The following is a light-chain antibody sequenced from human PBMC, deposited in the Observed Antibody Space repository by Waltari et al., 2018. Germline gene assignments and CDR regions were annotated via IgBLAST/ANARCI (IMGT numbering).Light chain of an antibody. V-gene: IGLV7-46*01. J-gene: IGLJ3*02. CDR3: LLSYSGARV. Sequence: QAVVTQEPSLTVSPGETVTLTCGSSTGAVTSGHYPYWFQQKPGQAPRTLIYDTRNKYSWTPAHLSGSLIGGKAALTLSGAQPEDEADYYCLLSYSGARVFGGGTKLTVL. CDR1: TGAVTSGHY. CDR2: DTR.